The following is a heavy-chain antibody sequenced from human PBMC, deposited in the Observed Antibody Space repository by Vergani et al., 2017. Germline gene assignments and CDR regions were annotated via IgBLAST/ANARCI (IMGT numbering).Heavy chain of an antibody. Sequence: QVQLQESGPGLVKPSETLSLTCTVSGAAIKDFYWSWFRQPPGKGLEWIGYVYYTGSTTYNPSLKSRVTISVDTSNNQFSLRMTSLTAADTAIYYCARDRHLYSRSTTSCHNWFDPWGQGSLVTVSS. CDR3: ARDRHLYSRSTTSCHNWFDP. CDR2: VYYTGST. J-gene: IGHJ5*02. D-gene: IGHD5-12*01. CDR1: GAAIKDFY. V-gene: IGHV4-59*01.